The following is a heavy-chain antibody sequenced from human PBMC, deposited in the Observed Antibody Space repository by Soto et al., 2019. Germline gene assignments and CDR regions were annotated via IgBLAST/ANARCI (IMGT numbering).Heavy chain of an antibody. V-gene: IGHV3-33*01. D-gene: IGHD2-21*01. CDR3: AREKGPVVIAAYFDY. J-gene: IGHJ4*02. CDR2: IWYDGSNK. CDR1: GFTFSSYG. Sequence: GGSLRLSCAASGFTFSSYGMHWVRQAPGKGLEWVAVIWYDGSNKYYADSVKGRFTISRDNSKNTLYLQMNSLRAEDTAVYYCAREKGPVVIAAYFDYWGQGTLVTVSS.